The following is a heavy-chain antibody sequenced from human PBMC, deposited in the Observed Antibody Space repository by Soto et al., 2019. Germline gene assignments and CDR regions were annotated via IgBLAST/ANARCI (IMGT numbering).Heavy chain of an antibody. CDR2: IIPIFGTA. J-gene: IGHJ3*02. Sequence: SVKVSCKASGGTFSSYAISWVRQAPGQGLEWMGGIIPIFGTANYAQKFQGRVTITADESTSTAYMELSSLRSEDTAVYYCARDRHDYVWGSYRYSAFDIWGQGTMVTVS. CDR3: ARDRHDYVWGSYRYSAFDI. V-gene: IGHV1-69*13. CDR1: GGTFSSYA. D-gene: IGHD3-16*02.